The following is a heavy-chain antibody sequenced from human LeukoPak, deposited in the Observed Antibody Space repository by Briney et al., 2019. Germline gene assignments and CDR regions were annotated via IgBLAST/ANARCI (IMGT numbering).Heavy chain of an antibody. J-gene: IGHJ4*02. Sequence: GGPLRLSCAASGFTFSSYAMSWVRQAPGKGLEWVAATSSSDAGTYHADSVRGRFTISRDNSKNTLYLQMNSLRAEDTAVYYCALNRGSGWYFHYWGQGTLVTVSS. CDR2: TSSSDAGT. D-gene: IGHD6-19*01. CDR1: GFTFSSYA. V-gene: IGHV3-23*01. CDR3: ALNRGSGWYFHY.